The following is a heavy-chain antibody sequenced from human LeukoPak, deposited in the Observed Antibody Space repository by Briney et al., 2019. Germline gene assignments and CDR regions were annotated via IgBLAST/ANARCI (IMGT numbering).Heavy chain of an antibody. Sequence: SETLSLTCAVYGGSFSGYYWSWIRRPPGKGLEWIGEINHSGSTNYNPSLKSRVTISVDTSKNQFSLTLGSVTAADTAVYYCARGREIQLPYYYYYYGMDVWGQGTTVTVSS. CDR3: ARGREIQLPYYYYYYGMDV. V-gene: IGHV4-34*01. J-gene: IGHJ6*02. CDR1: GGSFSGYY. CDR2: INHSGST. D-gene: IGHD5-18*01.